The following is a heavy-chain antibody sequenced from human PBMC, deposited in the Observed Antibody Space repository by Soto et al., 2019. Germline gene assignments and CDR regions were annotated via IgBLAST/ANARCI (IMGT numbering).Heavy chain of an antibody. J-gene: IGHJ4*02. V-gene: IGHV3-9*01. Sequence: GGSMRLCCAASGVTFNFYAMDWARQAPGKGLEWVSGISWNSGSIGYADSVKGRFTISRDNAKNSLYLQMNSLRAEDTALYYCAKGSYYDFWSGYHLGYFDYWGQGTLVTVSS. CDR3: AKGSYYDFWSGYHLGYFDY. CDR2: ISWNSGSI. CDR1: GVTFNFYA. D-gene: IGHD3-3*01.